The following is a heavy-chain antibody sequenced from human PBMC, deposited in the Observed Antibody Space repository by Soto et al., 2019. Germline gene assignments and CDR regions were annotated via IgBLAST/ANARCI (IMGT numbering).Heavy chain of an antibody. J-gene: IGHJ4*02. CDR3: ARAYGCNCFDY. D-gene: IGHD1-20*01. CDR1: GGSISSYY. CDR2: IYYSGST. V-gene: IGHV4-59*01. Sequence: QVQLQESGPGLVKPSETLSLTCTVSGGSISSYYWSWIRQPPGKGLEWIGYIYYSGSTNYNPSLKSRVTLSVDTSKSQCSLKLRSVTAADTDVYYCARAYGCNCFDYCGQGTLVTVSS.